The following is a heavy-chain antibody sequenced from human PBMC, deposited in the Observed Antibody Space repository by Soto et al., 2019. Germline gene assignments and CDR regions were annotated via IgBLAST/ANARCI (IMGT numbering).Heavy chain of an antibody. CDR3: ARRGSS. J-gene: IGHJ3*01. CDR2: IHPGGQII. V-gene: IGHV3-48*03. D-gene: IGHD2-2*01. CDR1: GFTFSSSE. Sequence: GGALRRSCAASGFTFSSSEMYWVRQAPGKGLEWVSYIHPGGQIIFYADSVKGRFTISRDNAKNSVYLQMNNLRAEDTAVYYCARRGSSWGQGTMVTVSS.